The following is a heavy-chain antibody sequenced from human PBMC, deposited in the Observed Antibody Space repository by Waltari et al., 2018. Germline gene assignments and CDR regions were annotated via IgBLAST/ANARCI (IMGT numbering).Heavy chain of an antibody. CDR2: IYWNDDK. Sequence: QITLKESGPTLVKKTHTLTLTCTTSGFSVSTTGVGVGWIRLPPGKALEWLALIYWNDDKRYSQSLKSRLTITKDTSKNQVVLTMTNMDPVDTATYYCAHQWYQLLKDALYIWGQLTMVTVSS. J-gene: IGHJ3*02. CDR1: GFSVSTTGVG. V-gene: IGHV2-5*01. CDR3: AHQWYQLLKDALYI. D-gene: IGHD2-2*01.